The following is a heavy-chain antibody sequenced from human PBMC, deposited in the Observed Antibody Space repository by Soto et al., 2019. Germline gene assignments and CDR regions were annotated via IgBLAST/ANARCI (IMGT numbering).Heavy chain of an antibody. J-gene: IGHJ4*02. Sequence: QVQLQESGRGLVSPSETLSLTCTVSGGSFSNYYWSWIRQPPGKGLEWIGYIFYTGSSIYNPSLKSRVTMSVDMSKKEFSLNLSSVTAADTALYYCARTTTLENYFDYWGQGTLVTVSA. CDR3: ARTTTLENYFDY. D-gene: IGHD2-15*01. CDR2: IFYTGSS. V-gene: IGHV4-59*01. CDR1: GGSFSNYY.